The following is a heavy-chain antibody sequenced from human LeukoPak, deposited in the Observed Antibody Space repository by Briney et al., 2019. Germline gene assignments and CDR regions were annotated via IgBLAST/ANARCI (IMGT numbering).Heavy chain of an antibody. J-gene: IGHJ1*01. CDR3: ARHLSRSYFDAVYFQD. Sequence: PGGSLRLSCAASGFTFSSYAMSWVRQAPGKGLEWVSAMSDSGDRTYYADSVKGRFTISRDNSKNTLYLQMNSLRAEDTAVYYCARHLSRSYFDAVYFQDWGQGTLVTVSS. CDR1: GFTFSSYA. D-gene: IGHD1-26*01. V-gene: IGHV3-23*01. CDR2: MSDSGDRT.